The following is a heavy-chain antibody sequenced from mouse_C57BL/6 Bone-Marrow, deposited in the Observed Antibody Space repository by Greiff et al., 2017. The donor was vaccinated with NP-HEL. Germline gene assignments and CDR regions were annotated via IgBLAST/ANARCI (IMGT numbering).Heavy chain of an antibody. D-gene: IGHD1-1*01. CDR3: ARGYGSSPPWFAY. CDR1: GFTFSDYY. Sequence: EVQVVESGGGLVQPGGSLKLSCAASGFTFSDYYMYWVRQTPEKRLEWVAYISNGGGSTYYPDTVKGRFTISRDNAKNTLYLQMSRLKSEDTAMYYCARGYGSSPPWFAYWGQGTLVTVSA. V-gene: IGHV5-12*01. CDR2: ISNGGGST. J-gene: IGHJ3*01.